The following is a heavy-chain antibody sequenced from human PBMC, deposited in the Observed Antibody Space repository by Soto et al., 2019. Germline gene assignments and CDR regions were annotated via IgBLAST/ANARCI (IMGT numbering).Heavy chain of an antibody. CDR2: INHSGST. CDR1: GGSFSGYY. V-gene: IGHV4-34*01. D-gene: IGHD2-15*01. CDR3: ARGGDIVVVVAATRGCWFDP. J-gene: IGHJ5*02. Sequence: SETLSLTCAVYGGSFSGYYWSWIRQPPGKGLEWIGEINHSGSTNYNPSLKSRVTISVDTSKNQFSLKLSSVTAADTAVYYCARGGDIVVVVAATRGCWFDPWGQGTLVTVSS.